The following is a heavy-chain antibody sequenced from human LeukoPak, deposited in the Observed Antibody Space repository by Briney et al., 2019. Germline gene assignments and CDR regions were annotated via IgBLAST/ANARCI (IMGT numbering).Heavy chain of an antibody. D-gene: IGHD6-19*01. V-gene: IGHV3-7*01. CDR2: IKQDGSEK. Sequence: GGSLRLSCAASGFTFSSNWMSWVRQAPGKGLEWVANIKQDGSEKYYVDPVKGRFTISRDNAKNSLYLQMNSLRAEDTAVYYCARDLIAVAESHFDYWGQGTLVTVAS. CDR3: ARDLIAVAESHFDY. J-gene: IGHJ4*02. CDR1: GFTFSSNW.